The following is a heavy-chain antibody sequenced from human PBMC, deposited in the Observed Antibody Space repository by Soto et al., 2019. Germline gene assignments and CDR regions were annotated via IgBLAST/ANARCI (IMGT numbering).Heavy chain of an antibody. CDR3: ARGGVDCSSTSCPFDY. Sequence: GGSLRVSWAASGFTFSSYSMNWVRPAPGKGLEWVSSISSSSSYIYYADSVKGRFTISRHNSKNTLYLQMNSLRAEDTAVYYCARGGVDCSSTSCPFDYWGQGTLVTVSS. CDR1: GFTFSSYS. CDR2: ISSSSSYI. D-gene: IGHD2-2*01. V-gene: IGHV3-21*04. J-gene: IGHJ4*02.